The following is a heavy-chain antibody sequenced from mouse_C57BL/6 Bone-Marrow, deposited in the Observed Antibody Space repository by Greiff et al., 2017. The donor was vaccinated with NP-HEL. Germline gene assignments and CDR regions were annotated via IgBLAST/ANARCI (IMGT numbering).Heavy chain of an antibody. CDR1: GYSFTDYN. CDR3: AEAYYGSSAYAMDD. V-gene: IGHV1-39*01. Sequence: VQLKESGPELVKPGASVKISCKASGYSFTDYNMHWVKQSTGKSLEWIGVINPNYGTTSYNQKFKGKATLTVDQSSSTAYMQLNSLTSEDSAVYYCAEAYYGSSAYAMDDWGQGTSVTVSS. D-gene: IGHD1-1*01. J-gene: IGHJ4*01. CDR2: INPNYGTT.